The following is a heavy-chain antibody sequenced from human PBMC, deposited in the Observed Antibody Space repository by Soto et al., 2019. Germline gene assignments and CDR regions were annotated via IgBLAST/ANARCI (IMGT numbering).Heavy chain of an antibody. CDR3: AHRAPGVVGEPPRQSFHP. Sequence: SGPTLVNPTQTPTLTCTLSGFSLSTSGVGVAWLRQPPGKALEWLALIYWDDDKRYSPSLRSRLTVTKDTSKNQVVLTMTNMHPVDTGTYFCAHRAPGVVGEPPRQSFHPWGQGTLVTVSA. CDR1: GFSLSTSGVG. V-gene: IGHV2-5*02. J-gene: IGHJ5*02. CDR2: IYWDDDK. D-gene: IGHD4-17*01.